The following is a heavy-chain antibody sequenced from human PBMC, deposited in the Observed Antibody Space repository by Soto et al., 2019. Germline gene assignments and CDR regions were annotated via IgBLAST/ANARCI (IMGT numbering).Heavy chain of an antibody. V-gene: IGHV3-23*01. CDR2: ISGSGGST. D-gene: IGHD6-6*01. Sequence: EVQLLESGGGLVQPGGSLRLSCAASGFTFSSYAMSWVRQAPGKGQEWVSAISGSGGSTYYADSVKGRFTISRDNSKNTLYLQMNSLRAEDTAVYYCAKDYEGSSSGGEYYYYGMDVWGQGTTVTVSS. J-gene: IGHJ6*02. CDR1: GFTFSSYA. CDR3: AKDYEGSSSGGEYYYYGMDV.